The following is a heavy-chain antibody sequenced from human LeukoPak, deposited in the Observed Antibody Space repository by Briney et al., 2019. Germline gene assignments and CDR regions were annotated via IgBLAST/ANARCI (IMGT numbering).Heavy chain of an antibody. CDR2: IYTSGST. J-gene: IGHJ6*02. CDR1: GGSFSNYY. Sequence: SETLSLTCTVSGGSFSNYYWSWIRQPAGKGLEWIGRIYTSGSTNYNPSVKSRVTMSVDTSNNQFSLKLTSVTAADTAVYYCAGQPPQYYGIDVWGQGTTVTVSS. V-gene: IGHV4-4*07. CDR3: AGQPPQYYGIDV. D-gene: IGHD1-14*01.